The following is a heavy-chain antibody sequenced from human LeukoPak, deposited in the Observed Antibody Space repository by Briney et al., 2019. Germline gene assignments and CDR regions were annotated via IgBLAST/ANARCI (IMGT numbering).Heavy chain of an antibody. V-gene: IGHV4-34*01. CDR2: INHSGST. D-gene: IGHD6-19*01. CDR3: GRYEQWLDGDY. Sequence: SETLSLTSAVYGGSFCGYYWGWLRQPPGKGLEWIGEINHSGSTNYNQSLRSRVTISVDTSKTEFSLQMSSVTDAETVVYYCGRYEQWLDGDYWGQGTLVTVSS. J-gene: IGHJ4*02. CDR1: GGSFCGYY.